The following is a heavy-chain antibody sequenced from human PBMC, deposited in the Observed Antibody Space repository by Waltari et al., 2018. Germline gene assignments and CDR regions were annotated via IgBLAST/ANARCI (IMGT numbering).Heavy chain of an antibody. Sequence: QVQLVQSGAEVKKPGSSVTVSCKASGGTFSSYAISWVRQAPGKGLEWMGGIIPIFGTANYAQKFQGRVTITADESTSTAYMELSSLRSEDTAVYYCARDRDSSGYYYYYYGMDVWGQGTTVTVSS. V-gene: IGHV1-69*12. CDR3: ARDRDSSGYYYYYYGMDV. CDR1: GGTFSSYA. D-gene: IGHD3-22*01. CDR2: IIPIFGTA. J-gene: IGHJ6*02.